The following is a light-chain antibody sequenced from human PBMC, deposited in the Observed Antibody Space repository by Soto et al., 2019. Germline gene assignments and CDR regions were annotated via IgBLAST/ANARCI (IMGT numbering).Light chain of an antibody. CDR1: PSFSSK. J-gene: IGKJ1*01. Sequence: EIVMTQSPATLSVSPGERATLYCRASPSFSSKVAWYQQKPGQAPRLLIYGASTIATGIPAAFSGSGSGTEFTITISSIQYEDVAVYYCQQYNNWPPWTFGQGTKVEIK. CDR2: GAS. CDR3: QQYNNWPPWT. V-gene: IGKV3-15*01.